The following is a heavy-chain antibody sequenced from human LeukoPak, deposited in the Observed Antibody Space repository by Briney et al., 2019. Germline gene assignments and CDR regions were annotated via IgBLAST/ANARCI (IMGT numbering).Heavy chain of an antibody. V-gene: IGHV3-21*01. Sequence: GGSLRLSCAASGFTFSSYSMNWVPQAPAKGLEGVSSISSSSYYIYYADSVKGRFTFSRDNPKNSLYLQMNSLRAVDTAVYFCEEGQLAGTLGRGWFDPWGQGNLATVSS. CDR2: ISSSSYYI. J-gene: IGHJ5*02. CDR1: GFTFSSYS. CDR3: EEGQLAGTLGRGWFDP. D-gene: IGHD2-15*01.